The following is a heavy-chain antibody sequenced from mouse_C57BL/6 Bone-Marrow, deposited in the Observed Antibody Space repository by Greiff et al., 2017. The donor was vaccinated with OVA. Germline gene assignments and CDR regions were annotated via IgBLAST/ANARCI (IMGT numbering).Heavy chain of an antibody. J-gene: IGHJ4*01. CDR1: GFTFSDYY. V-gene: IGHV5-16*01. CDR2: INYDGSST. Sequence: EVTLVESEGGLVQPGSSLKLSCTASGFTFSDYYMAWVRQVPEKGLEWVANINYDGSSTYYLDSLKSRFIISRDNAKNILYLQMSSLKSEDTATYYCAREGGVAMDYWGQGTSVTVSS. CDR3: AREGGVAMDY.